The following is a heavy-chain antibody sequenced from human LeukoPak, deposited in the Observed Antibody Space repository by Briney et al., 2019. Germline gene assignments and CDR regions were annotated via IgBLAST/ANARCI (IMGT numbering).Heavy chain of an antibody. V-gene: IGHV4-34*01. CDR1: GGSFSGYY. D-gene: IGHD3-22*01. J-gene: IGHJ4*02. CDR3: ARARGLYYYDSSYYFDY. Sequence: SETLSLTCAVYGGSFSGYYWSWIHQPPGKGLEWIGEINHSGSTNYNPSLKSRVTISVDTSKNQFSLKLSSVTAADTAVYYCARARGLYYYDSSYYFDYWGQGTLVTVSS. CDR2: INHSGST.